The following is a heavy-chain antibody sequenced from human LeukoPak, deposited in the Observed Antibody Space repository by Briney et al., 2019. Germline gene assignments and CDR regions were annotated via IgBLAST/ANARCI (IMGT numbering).Heavy chain of an antibody. CDR3: ARDLGLSVGATPFDF. CDR1: GFTFSTYG. CDR2: MRYDGSDE. J-gene: IGHJ4*02. V-gene: IGHV3-30*02. Sequence: GGSLRLSCAASGFTFSTYGMHWVRQAPGKGLERVAFMRYDGSDEHYADSVQGRFTISRDNSYNTLYLQMNSLRAEDTALYYCARDLGLSVGATPFDFWGQGTLVTVSS. D-gene: IGHD1-26*01.